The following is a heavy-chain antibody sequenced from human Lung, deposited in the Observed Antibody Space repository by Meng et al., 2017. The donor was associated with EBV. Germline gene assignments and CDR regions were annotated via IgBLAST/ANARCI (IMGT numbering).Heavy chain of an antibody. V-gene: IGHV4-30-2*01. CDR2: IYHSGST. CDR1: GGSISSGGYS. Sequence: QLQLQESGSGLGKPSQTLSLTCAVSGGSISSGGYSWSWIRQPPGKGLEWIGYIYHSGSTYYNPSLKSRVTISVDRSKNQFSLKLSSVTAADTAVYYCARAVDTGYFDYWGQGTLVTVSS. J-gene: IGHJ4*02. CDR3: ARAVDTGYFDY. D-gene: IGHD5-18*01.